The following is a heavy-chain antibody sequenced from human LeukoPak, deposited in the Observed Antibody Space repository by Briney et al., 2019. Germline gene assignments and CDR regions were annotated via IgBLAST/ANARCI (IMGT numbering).Heavy chain of an antibody. CDR3: AIVATIGLDDY. CDR1: GFTFSFYG. Sequence: SGGSLRLSCAASGFTFSFYGIHWVRQAPGKGLEWVAVISYDGSNKYYADSVKGRFTISRDNSKNTLYLQMNSLRAEDTAVYYCAIVATIGLDDYWGQGTLVTVSS. D-gene: IGHD5-12*01. V-gene: IGHV3-30*03. CDR2: ISYDGSNK. J-gene: IGHJ4*02.